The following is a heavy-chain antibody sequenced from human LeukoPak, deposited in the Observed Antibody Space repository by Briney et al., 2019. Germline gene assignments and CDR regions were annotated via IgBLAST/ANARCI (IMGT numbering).Heavy chain of an antibody. CDR1: GFTLSSYW. CDR3: VSTFGSNSDTY. V-gene: IGHV3-7*01. CDR2: IKKDGSEK. Sequence: PGGSLRLSCAASGFTLSSYWMSWVRQAPGKGLEWVANIKKDGSEKNYVDSVKGRFTISRDSAKNSLYLQMNSLRAEDTAVHYCVSTFGSNSDTYWGQGTRVTVSS. J-gene: IGHJ4*02. D-gene: IGHD4-23*01.